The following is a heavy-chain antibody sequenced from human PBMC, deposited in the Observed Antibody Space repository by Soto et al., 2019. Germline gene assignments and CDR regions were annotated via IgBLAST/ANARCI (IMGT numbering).Heavy chain of an antibody. J-gene: IGHJ4*02. Sequence: GGSLRLSCAASGFTFSDYYMSWIRQAPGKGLEWVSYISSSGSTLYYADSVKGRFTISRDNAKNSLYLQMNSLRAEDTAVHYCARAPYSGYDLGLDYWGQGTLVTAPQ. CDR1: GFTFSDYY. D-gene: IGHD5-12*01. CDR2: ISSSGSTL. CDR3: ARAPYSGYDLGLDY. V-gene: IGHV3-11*01.